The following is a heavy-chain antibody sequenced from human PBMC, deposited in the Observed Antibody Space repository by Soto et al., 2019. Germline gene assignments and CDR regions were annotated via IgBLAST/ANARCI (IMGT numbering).Heavy chain of an antibody. V-gene: IGHV4-59*08. CDR2: IYYSGST. J-gene: IGHJ5*02. CDR3: ARLLWSRGDWFDP. Sequence: SETLSLTCTVSGGSISSFYWSWIRQPPGKGLEWIGYIYYSGSTNYNPSLKSRVTISVDTSKNQFSLKLSSVTAADTAVYYCARLLWSRGDWFDPWGQGTLVTVSS. CDR1: GGSISSFY. D-gene: IGHD3-10*01.